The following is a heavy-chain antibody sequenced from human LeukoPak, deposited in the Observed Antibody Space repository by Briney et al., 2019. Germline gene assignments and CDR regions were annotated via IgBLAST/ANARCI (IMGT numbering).Heavy chain of an antibody. CDR2: ISYDGSNK. CDR1: GFTFSSYG. V-gene: IGHV3-30*18. Sequence: PGRSLRLSCAASGFTFSSYGMHWVRQAPGKGLEWVAVISYDGSNKCYADSVKGRFTISRDNSKNTLYLQMNSLRAEDTAVYYCAKAIAAAGLDYWGQGTLVTVSS. J-gene: IGHJ4*02. CDR3: AKAIAAAGLDY. D-gene: IGHD6-13*01.